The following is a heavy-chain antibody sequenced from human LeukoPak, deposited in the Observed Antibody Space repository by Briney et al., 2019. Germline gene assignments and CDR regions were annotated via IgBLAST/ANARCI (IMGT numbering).Heavy chain of an antibody. CDR3: ASLSSGRFDY. CDR1: GFTVSSNY. V-gene: IGHV3-21*01. CDR2: ISSSSSYI. D-gene: IGHD6-19*01. J-gene: IGHJ4*02. Sequence: GGSLRLSCAASGFTVSSNYMSWVRQAPGKGLEWVSSISSSSSYIYYADSVKGRFTISRDNAKNSLYLQMNSLRAEDTAVYYCASLSSGRFDYWGQGTLVTVSS.